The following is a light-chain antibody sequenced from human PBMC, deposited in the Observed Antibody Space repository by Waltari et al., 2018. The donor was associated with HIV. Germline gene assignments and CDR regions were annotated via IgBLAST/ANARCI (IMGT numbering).Light chain of an antibody. CDR1: QSVTSY. CDR3: QQSYTTPRT. J-gene: IGKJ1*01. CDR2: AAS. Sequence: DIQMTQSSSSLSASVGDRVTITCRASQSVTSYLNWYQQKSGKAPKILIYAASSLRDGVPSRFSGSGYGTDFTLTISSLQPEDFATYYCQQSYTTPRTFGQGTKVEIK. V-gene: IGKV1-39*01.